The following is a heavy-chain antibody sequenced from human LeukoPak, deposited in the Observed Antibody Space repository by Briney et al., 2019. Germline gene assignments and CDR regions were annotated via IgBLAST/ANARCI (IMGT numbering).Heavy chain of an antibody. V-gene: IGHV4-34*01. D-gene: IGHD3-10*01. Sequence: SETLSLTCAVYGGSFSGYYWSWIRQPPGKGLEWIGEINHSGSTNYNPSLKSRVTISVDTSKNQFSLKLSSVTAADTAVYYCARGRGTSRTYYYGSGSFWWFDPWGQGTLVTVSS. CDR2: INHSGST. CDR1: GGSFSGYY. CDR3: ARGRGTSRTYYYGSGSFWWFDP. J-gene: IGHJ5*02.